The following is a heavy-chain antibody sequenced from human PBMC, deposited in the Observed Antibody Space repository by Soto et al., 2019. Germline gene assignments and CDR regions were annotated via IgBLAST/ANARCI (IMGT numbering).Heavy chain of an antibody. V-gene: IGHV1-46*01. CDR1: GYTFTSYY. Sequence: GASVKVSCKASGYTFTSYYMHWVRQAPGQGLEWMGIINPSGGSTSYAQKFQGRVTMTRDTSTSTVYMELSSLRSEDTAVYYCALDYDFWSGHTLVAFDIWGQGTMVTVSS. CDR2: INPSGGST. D-gene: IGHD3-3*01. J-gene: IGHJ3*02. CDR3: ALDYDFWSGHTLVAFDI.